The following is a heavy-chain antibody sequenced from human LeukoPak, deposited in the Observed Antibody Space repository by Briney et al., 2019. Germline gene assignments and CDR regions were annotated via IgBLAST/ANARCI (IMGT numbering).Heavy chain of an antibody. J-gene: IGHJ6*03. V-gene: IGHV4-34*01. D-gene: IGHD2-2*01. Sequence: SETLSLTCAVSGGSFSGYYWRWIRQPPGKRLEWIGEINHSGSTNYNPSLQSRVTISVDTSKHQFSLKLSSVTAADTAVYYCARAGARYCSSTSCRPYYYYMDVWGKGTTVTVSS. CDR3: ARAGARYCSSTSCRPYYYYMDV. CDR1: GGSFSGYY. CDR2: INHSGST.